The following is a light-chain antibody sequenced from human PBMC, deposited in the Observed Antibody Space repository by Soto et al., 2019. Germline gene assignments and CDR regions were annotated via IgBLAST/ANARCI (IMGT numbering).Light chain of an antibody. V-gene: IGLV2-14*01. CDR1: SNDVGGYAY. Sequence: QSALTQPASVSGSPGQSITISCTGTSNDVGGYAYVSWYQQYPGKAPKLVISEVSNRPSGVSHRFSGSRSGNTASLTISGLQAEAEADYYCSSYTGSATPVFGGGTKLTVL. CDR3: SSYTGSATPV. CDR2: EVS. J-gene: IGLJ3*02.